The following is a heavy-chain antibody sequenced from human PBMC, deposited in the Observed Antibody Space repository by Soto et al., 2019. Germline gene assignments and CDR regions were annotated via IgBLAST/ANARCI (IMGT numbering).Heavy chain of an antibody. J-gene: IGHJ4*02. Sequence: QLQLQESGPGLVKPSETLSLTCTVSGGSISSSSYYWGWIRQPPGKGLEWIGSIYYSGSTYYNPSLQSRVTISVDTSKNQFSLKLSSVTAADTAVYYCARQNRYYYDSSGPFDYWGQGTLVTVSS. D-gene: IGHD3-22*01. CDR2: IYYSGST. CDR3: ARQNRYYYDSSGPFDY. CDR1: GGSISSSSYY. V-gene: IGHV4-39*01.